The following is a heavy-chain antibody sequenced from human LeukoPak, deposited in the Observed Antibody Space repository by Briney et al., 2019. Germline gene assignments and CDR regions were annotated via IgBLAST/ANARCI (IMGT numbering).Heavy chain of an antibody. J-gene: IGHJ4*02. CDR2: ISYDGSNK. Sequence: PGGSLRLSCAASGFTFRSYAVHWVRQAPGKGLEWVAVISYDGSNKYYADSVKGRFTISRDNSKNTLYLQMNSLRVEDTAVYYCARGHPHGWELYLDYWGQGTLVTVSS. CDR1: GFTFRSYA. CDR3: ARGHPHGWELYLDY. V-gene: IGHV3-30-3*01. D-gene: IGHD1-26*01.